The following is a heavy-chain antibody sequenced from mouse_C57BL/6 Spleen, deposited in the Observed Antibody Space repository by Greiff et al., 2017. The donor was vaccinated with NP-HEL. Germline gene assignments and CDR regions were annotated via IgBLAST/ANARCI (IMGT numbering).Heavy chain of an antibody. Sequence: QVQLQQSGAELARPGASVKMSCKASGYTFTSYTMHWVKQRPGQGLEWIGYINPSSGYTKYNQKFKDKATLTADKSSSTAYMQLSSLTSEDSAVYYCARDSNDVRSAMDYWGQGTSVTVSS. D-gene: IGHD2-12*01. CDR3: ARDSNDVRSAMDY. J-gene: IGHJ4*01. CDR1: GYTFTSYT. V-gene: IGHV1-4*01. CDR2: INPSSGYT.